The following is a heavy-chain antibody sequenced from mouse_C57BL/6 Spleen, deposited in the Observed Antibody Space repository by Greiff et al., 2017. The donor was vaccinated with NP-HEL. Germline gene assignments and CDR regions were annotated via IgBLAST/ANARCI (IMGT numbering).Heavy chain of an antibody. CDR1: GYSITSGYY. CDR2: ISYDGSN. D-gene: IGHD2-2*01. CDR3: ARARSTMVTTEGYYFDY. Sequence: VQLKESGPGLVKPSQSLSLTCSVTGYSITSGYYWNWIRQFPGNKLEWMGYISYDGSNNYNPSLKNRISITRNSSKNQFYMTLNYVTTEVTATYYCARARSTMVTTEGYYFDYWGQGTTLTVSS. V-gene: IGHV3-6*01. J-gene: IGHJ2*01.